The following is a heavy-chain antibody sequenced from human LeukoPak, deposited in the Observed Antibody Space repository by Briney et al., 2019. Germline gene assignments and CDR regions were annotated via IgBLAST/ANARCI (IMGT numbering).Heavy chain of an antibody. V-gene: IGHV3-30*02. CDR3: AKYNKRVNWFDP. J-gene: IGHJ5*02. CDR1: GFTFSSYG. D-gene: IGHD5-24*01. Sequence: GGSLRLSCAASGFTFSSYGMHWVRQAPGKGLEWVALIRYDGSNKYYADSVKGRFTISRDNSKNTLYLQMNSLRAEDTAVYYCAKYNKRVNWFDPWGQGTLVTVSS. CDR2: IRYDGSNK.